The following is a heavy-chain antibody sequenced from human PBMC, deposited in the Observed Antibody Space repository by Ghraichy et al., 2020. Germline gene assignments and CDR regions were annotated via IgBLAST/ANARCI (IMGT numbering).Heavy chain of an antibody. D-gene: IGHD3-3*01. Sequence: SQTLSLTCTVSGGSISSSNYYWSWIRQPPGKGLEWIGSIYYSGSTYYNSSLKSRVTISIDTSKNQFSLKVSSVTAADTAVYYCARHESGYDFWSEKKVDWGQGTLVTVSS. CDR3: ARHESGYDFWSEKKVD. V-gene: IGHV4-39*01. CDR2: IYYSGST. J-gene: IGHJ4*02. CDR1: GGSISSSNYY.